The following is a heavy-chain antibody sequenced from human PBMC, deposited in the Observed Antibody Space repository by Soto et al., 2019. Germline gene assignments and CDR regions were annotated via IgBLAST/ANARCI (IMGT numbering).Heavy chain of an antibody. Sequence: DSVKVSCKVSGYILTELSMHWVRQAPGKGLEWMGGFDPEDGETIYAQKFQGRVTMTEDTSTDTAYMELSSLRSEDTAVYYCATATMGNWFDPWGQGTLDTVYS. D-gene: IGHD3-10*01. V-gene: IGHV1-24*01. CDR3: ATATMGNWFDP. CDR1: GYILTELS. CDR2: FDPEDGET. J-gene: IGHJ5*02.